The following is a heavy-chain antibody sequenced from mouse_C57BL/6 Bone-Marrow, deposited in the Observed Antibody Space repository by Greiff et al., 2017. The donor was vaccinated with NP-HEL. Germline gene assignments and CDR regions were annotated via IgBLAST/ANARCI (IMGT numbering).Heavy chain of an antibody. V-gene: IGHV1-81*01. CDR1: GYTFTSYG. CDR3: ARLYYSNPYYAMDY. D-gene: IGHD2-5*01. Sequence: VQLVESGAELARPGASVKLSCKASGYTFTSYGISWVKQRTGQGLEWIGEIYPRSGNTYYNEKSKGKATLTADKSSSTAYMELRSLTSEDSAVYFCARLYYSNPYYAMDYWGQGTSVTVSS. J-gene: IGHJ4*01. CDR2: IYPRSGNT.